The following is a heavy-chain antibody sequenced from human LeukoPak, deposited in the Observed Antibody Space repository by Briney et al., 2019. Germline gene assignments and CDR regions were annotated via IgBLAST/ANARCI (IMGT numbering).Heavy chain of an antibody. CDR2: ISYIGST. Sequence: SETLSLTCAVSDDSFSSHYWTWIRQPPGKGLEWIGYISYIGSTNYNPSLKSRVTISIDTSKNQFSLKLSSVTAADPAVYYFARDLVTVTKGFDIWGQGTMVSVSS. D-gene: IGHD4-17*01. V-gene: IGHV4-59*11. CDR1: DDSFSSHY. CDR3: ARDLVTVTKGFDI. J-gene: IGHJ3*02.